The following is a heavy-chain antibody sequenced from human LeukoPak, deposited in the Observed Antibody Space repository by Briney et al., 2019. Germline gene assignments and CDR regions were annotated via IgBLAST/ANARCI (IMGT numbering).Heavy chain of an antibody. CDR3: ARDIGSGWQRDDAFDI. CDR1: GGTFSSYA. V-gene: IGHV1-69*05. Sequence: GSSVKVSCKASGGTFSSYAISWVRQAPGQGLEWMGGIIPIFGTANYAQKFQGRVTITTDESTSTAYMELSSLRSEDTAVYYCARDIGSGWQRDDAFDIWGQGTMVTVSS. D-gene: IGHD6-19*01. J-gene: IGHJ3*02. CDR2: IIPIFGTA.